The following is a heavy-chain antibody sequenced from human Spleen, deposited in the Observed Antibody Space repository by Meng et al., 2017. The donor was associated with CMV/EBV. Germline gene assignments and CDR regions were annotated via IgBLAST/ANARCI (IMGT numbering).Heavy chain of an antibody. D-gene: IGHD3-22*01. J-gene: IGHJ2*01. CDR2: IYYSGST. Sequence: SETLSLTCTVSGGSVSSDNYYWSWIRQPPGKGLEWIGYIYYSGSTNYNPSLKSRVAISVDTSKNQFSLRLNSVTAADTAVYYCARSGEESGYYLGWYFDLWGRGTLVTVSS. CDR3: ARSGEESGYYLGWYFDL. V-gene: IGHV4-61*01. CDR1: GGSVSSDNYY.